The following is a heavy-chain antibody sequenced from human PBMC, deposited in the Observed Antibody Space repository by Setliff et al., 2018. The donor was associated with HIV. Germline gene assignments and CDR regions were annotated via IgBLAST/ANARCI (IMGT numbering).Heavy chain of an antibody. CDR1: GGSINTGGYY. V-gene: IGHV4-31*11. CDR2: IYYTGTT. Sequence: NPSETLSLTCVVSGGSINTGGYYWTWIRQVPGKGQEWIGSIYYTGTTNYNPSLESRLTISIDTSQNHFSPKLTSVTAADTALYFCSRGTYYKGLDPWGQGTLGTVS. CDR3: SRGTYYKGLDP. J-gene: IGHJ5*02. D-gene: IGHD3-10*01.